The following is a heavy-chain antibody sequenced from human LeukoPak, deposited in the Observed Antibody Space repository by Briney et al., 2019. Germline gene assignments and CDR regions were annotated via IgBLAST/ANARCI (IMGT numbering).Heavy chain of an antibody. CDR3: ASYGPGPDY. CDR2: IYYSGST. Sequence: SETLSLTCTVSGGSISSYYWSWIRQPPGKGLEWIGYIYYSGSTNYNPSLKSQVTISVDTSKNQFSLKLSSATAADTAVYYCASYGPGPDYWGQGTLVTVSS. J-gene: IGHJ4*02. D-gene: IGHD3-16*01. V-gene: IGHV4-59*01. CDR1: GGSISSYY.